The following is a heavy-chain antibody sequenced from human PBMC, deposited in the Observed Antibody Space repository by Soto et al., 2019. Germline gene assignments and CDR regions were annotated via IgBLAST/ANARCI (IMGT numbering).Heavy chain of an antibody. CDR2: IHSSGTF. CDR1: GASISNAY. Sequence: QVQLQESGPGLVKPSETLSLTCTVSGASISNAYWSWIRQAAGKRVEWIGRIHSSGTFNYNPSLKSRVSISRETSKNQISLKLSSVTAADTAVYYCARDNIVSKGYGMDVWGQGTTVTVSS. V-gene: IGHV4-4*07. J-gene: IGHJ6*02. D-gene: IGHD5-12*01. CDR3: ARDNIVSKGYGMDV.